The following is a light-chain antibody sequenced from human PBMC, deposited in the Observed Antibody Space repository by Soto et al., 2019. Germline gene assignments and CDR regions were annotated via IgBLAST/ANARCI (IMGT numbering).Light chain of an antibody. V-gene: IGKV3-20*01. Sequence: EIVLTQSPGTLSLSPGERATLSCRAVQSVLSNYVAWYQHKPGQAPRLLIFGASTTATGIPDRFSGSGSGTDFTLTISRLEPEDFAVYYCQQYNNWPPLTFGGGTKVDIK. J-gene: IGKJ4*01. CDR2: GAS. CDR3: QQYNNWPPLT. CDR1: QSVLSNY.